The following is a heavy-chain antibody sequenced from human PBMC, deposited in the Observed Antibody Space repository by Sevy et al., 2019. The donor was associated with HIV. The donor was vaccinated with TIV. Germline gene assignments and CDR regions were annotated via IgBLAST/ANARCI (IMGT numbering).Heavy chain of an antibody. CDR3: ARDFLLQDYYGSGSLGY. CDR2: INTNTGNP. J-gene: IGHJ4*02. Sequence: ASVKVSCKASGYTFTSYDINWVRQAPGQGLEWMGWINTNTGNPTYAQGFTGRFVFSLDTSVSTAYLQISSLKAEDTAVYYCARDFLLQDYYGSGSLGYWGQGTLVTVSS. CDR1: GYTFTSYD. D-gene: IGHD3-10*01. V-gene: IGHV7-4-1*02.